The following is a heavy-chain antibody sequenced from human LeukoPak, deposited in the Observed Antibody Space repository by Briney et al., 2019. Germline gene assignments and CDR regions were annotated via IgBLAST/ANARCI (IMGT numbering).Heavy chain of an antibody. CDR1: GYTFTGYY. J-gene: IGHJ4*02. D-gene: IGHD3-10*01. Sequence: ASVKVSCKASGYTFTGYYMHWVRQAPGQGLEWMGWINPNSGGTNYAQKFQGRVTMTRDTSISTAYMELSRLRSDDTAVYYCARGITMVRGVIMYYFDYWGQGTLVAVSS. CDR3: ARGITMVRGVIMYYFDY. V-gene: IGHV1-2*02. CDR2: INPNSGGT.